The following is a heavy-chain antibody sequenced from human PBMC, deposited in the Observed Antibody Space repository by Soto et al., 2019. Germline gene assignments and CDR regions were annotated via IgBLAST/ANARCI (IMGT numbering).Heavy chain of an antibody. J-gene: IGHJ4*02. D-gene: IGHD1-26*01. CDR3: AKESTVGSAGDYFDS. Sequence: EVELLESGGDLVQPGGSLRLSCAASGFTFSSYDMNWVRQAPGKGLEWVSAIGVYANTYYADSVKGRFTISRDDSRNTVHLQLTSLRVDDTAVYYCAKESTVGSAGDYFDSWGQGTLVTVSS. V-gene: IGHV3-23*01. CDR2: IGVYANT. CDR1: GFTFSSYD.